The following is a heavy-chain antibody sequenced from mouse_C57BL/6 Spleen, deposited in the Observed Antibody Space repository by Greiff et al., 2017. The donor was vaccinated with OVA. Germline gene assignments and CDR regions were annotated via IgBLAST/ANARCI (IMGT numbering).Heavy chain of an antibody. CDR2: IDPSDSYT. D-gene: IGHD2-12*01. Sequence: QVQLQQSGAELVMPGASVKLSCKASGYTFTSYWMHWVKQRPGQGLEWIGEIDPSDSYTNYNQKFKGKSTLTVDKSSSTAYMQLSSLTSEDSAVYYCARSGRLGFAYWGQGTLVTVSA. V-gene: IGHV1-69*01. CDR1: GYTFTSYW. CDR3: ARSGRLGFAY. J-gene: IGHJ3*01.